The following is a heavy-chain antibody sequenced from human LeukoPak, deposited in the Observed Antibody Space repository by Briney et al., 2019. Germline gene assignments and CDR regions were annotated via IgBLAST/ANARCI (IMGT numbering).Heavy chain of an antibody. CDR3: ARQRCSSSWYLSPTSDAFDI. D-gene: IGHD6-13*01. CDR1: GFTFSSYW. J-gene: IGHJ3*02. CDR2: IKQDGSEK. V-gene: IGHV3-7*01. Sequence: GGSLRLSCAASGFTFSSYWMSWVRQAPGKGLEWVANIKQDGSEKYYVDSVKGRFTISRDNAKNSQYLQMNSLRAEDMAVYYCARQRCSSSWYLSPTSDAFDIWGQGTMVTVSS.